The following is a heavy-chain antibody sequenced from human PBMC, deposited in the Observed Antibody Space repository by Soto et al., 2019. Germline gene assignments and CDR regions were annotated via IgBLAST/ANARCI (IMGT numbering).Heavy chain of an antibody. CDR3: ARGYSSGWDYYYYYGMDV. V-gene: IGHV3-11*06. CDR2: ISSSSSYT. CDR1: GFTFSDYY. Sequence: QVQLVESGGGLVKPGGSLRLSCAASGFTFSDYYMSWIRQAAGKGLEWVSYISSSSSYTNYADSVKGRFTISRDNAKNSLYLQMNSLRAEDTAVYYCARGYSSGWDYYYYYGMDVWGQGTTVTVSS. D-gene: IGHD6-19*01. J-gene: IGHJ6*02.